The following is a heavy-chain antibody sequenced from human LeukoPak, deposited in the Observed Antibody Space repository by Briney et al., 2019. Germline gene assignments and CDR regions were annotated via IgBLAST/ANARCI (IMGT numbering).Heavy chain of an antibody. Sequence: ASVKVSCKTSGYTFTTCAVHWVRQAPGQRLEWMGWVNAGNGNTKYSRKFQGRVTITRDTSASTAYMELSSLRSEDTAVYYCARRTGADAFDIWGQGTMVTVSS. CDR1: GYTFTTCA. J-gene: IGHJ3*02. D-gene: IGHD1-14*01. CDR3: ARRTGADAFDI. CDR2: VNAGNGNT. V-gene: IGHV1-3*01.